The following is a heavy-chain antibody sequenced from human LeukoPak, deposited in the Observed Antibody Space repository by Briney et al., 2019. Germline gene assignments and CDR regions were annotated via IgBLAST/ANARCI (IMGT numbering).Heavy chain of an antibody. D-gene: IGHD2-2*01. CDR1: GYTFTSYY. CDR2: INPSGGST. V-gene: IGHV1-46*03. Sequence: ASVQVSCKASGYTFTSYYMHWVRQAPGQGLEWMGIINPSGGSTSYAQKFQGRVTMTRDTSTSTVYMALSSLRSEDTAVYYCAREAMTSEEVAEFDYWGQGTLVTVSS. CDR3: AREAMTSEEVAEFDY. J-gene: IGHJ4*02.